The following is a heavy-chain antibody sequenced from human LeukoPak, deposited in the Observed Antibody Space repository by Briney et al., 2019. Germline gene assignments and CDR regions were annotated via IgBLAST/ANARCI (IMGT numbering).Heavy chain of an antibody. CDR3: ARVLNSRGITMIGVD. J-gene: IGHJ4*02. Sequence: KPSETLSLTCTVSGGSISSSSYYWGWIRQPPGKGLEWIGSIYYSGSTYYNPSLKSRVTISVDTSKNQFSLKLSSVTAADTAVYYCARVLNSRGITMIGVDWGQGTLVTVSS. CDR2: IYYSGST. CDR1: GGSISSSSYY. V-gene: IGHV4-39*07. D-gene: IGHD3-22*01.